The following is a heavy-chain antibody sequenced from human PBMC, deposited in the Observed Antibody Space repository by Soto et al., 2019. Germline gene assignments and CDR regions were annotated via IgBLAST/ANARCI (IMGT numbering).Heavy chain of an antibody. J-gene: IGHJ5*02. D-gene: IGHD6-13*01. Sequence: EVQLVESGGGLVQPGGSLRLSCAASGFTFSSYWMHWVRQAPGKGLVWVSRINSDGSSTSYADSVKGRFTISRDNAKNTLYRQMNSLRAEDTAVYYCARTGSAAGTNWFDPWGQGTLVTVSS. CDR2: INSDGSST. CDR3: ARTGSAAGTNWFDP. CDR1: GFTFSSYW. V-gene: IGHV3-74*01.